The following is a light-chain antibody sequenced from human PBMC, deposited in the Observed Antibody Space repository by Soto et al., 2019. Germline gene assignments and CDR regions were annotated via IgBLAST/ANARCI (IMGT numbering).Light chain of an antibody. CDR2: DAS. J-gene: IGKJ5*01. V-gene: IGKV3D-15*01. CDR1: QSVSSN. CDR3: QQYNNWPPIT. Sequence: EIVMTQSTATLSVSPGERATLSCRASQSVSSNLAWYQQKPGQAPRLLIYDASNRATGIPARFSGSGSGTDFTLTISSLEPEDFAVYYCQQYNNWPPITFGQGTRLEIK.